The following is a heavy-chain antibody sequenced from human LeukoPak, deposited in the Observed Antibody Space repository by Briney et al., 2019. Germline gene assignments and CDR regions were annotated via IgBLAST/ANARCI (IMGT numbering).Heavy chain of an antibody. D-gene: IGHD5-12*01. Sequence: GASVKVSCKASGYTFTSYAMNWVRQAPGQGLEWMGGINTNTGNPTYAQGFTGRFVFSLDTSVSTAYLQISSLKAEDTAVYYCAREALIVATMGAFDIWGQGTMVTVSS. V-gene: IGHV7-4-1*02. CDR1: GYTFTSYA. CDR2: INTNTGNP. J-gene: IGHJ3*02. CDR3: AREALIVATMGAFDI.